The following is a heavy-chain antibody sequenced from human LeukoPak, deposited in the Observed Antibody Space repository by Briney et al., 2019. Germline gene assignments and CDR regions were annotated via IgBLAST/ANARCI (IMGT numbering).Heavy chain of an antibody. CDR1: GFTFSSYW. CDR2: INSDGSST. Sequence: PGGSLRLSCAASGFTFSSYWMHWVRHAPGKGLVWVSRINSDGSSTSYADSVKSRFTISRDNAKNTLYLQMNSLRAEDTAVYYCVRGYYYYYGMDVWGQGTTVTVSS. V-gene: IGHV3-74*01. J-gene: IGHJ6*02. CDR3: VRGYYYYYGMDV.